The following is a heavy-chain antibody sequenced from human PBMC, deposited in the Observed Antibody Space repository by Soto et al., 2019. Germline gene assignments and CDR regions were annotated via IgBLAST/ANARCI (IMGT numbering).Heavy chain of an antibody. V-gene: IGHV1-69*12. CDR3: ARDPSITIFGVVTPYFDY. CDR2: IIPIFGTA. CDR1: GGTFSSYA. Sequence: QVQLVQSGAEVKKPGSSVKVSCKASGGTFSSYAISWVRQAPGQGLEWMGGIIPIFGTANYAQKFQGRVTITADESTSTAYMELSSLRSADTAVYYCARDPSITIFGVVTPYFDYWGQGTLVTVSS. D-gene: IGHD3-3*01. J-gene: IGHJ4*02.